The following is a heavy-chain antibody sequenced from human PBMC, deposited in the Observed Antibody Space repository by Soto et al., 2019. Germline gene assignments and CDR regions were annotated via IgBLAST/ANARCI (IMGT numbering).Heavy chain of an antibody. J-gene: IGHJ4*02. CDR2: ISAYNGKT. D-gene: IGHD1-7*01. CDR1: GYTFTSYG. CDR3: ARDPRYNWNYVFDY. Sequence: ASVKVSCKASGYTFTSYGISWVRQAPGQGLEWMGWISAYNGKTSYAQKLQGRVTMTTDTSTSTAYMELRSLRSDDTAVYYCARDPRYNWNYVFDYWGQGTLVTVSS. V-gene: IGHV1-18*01.